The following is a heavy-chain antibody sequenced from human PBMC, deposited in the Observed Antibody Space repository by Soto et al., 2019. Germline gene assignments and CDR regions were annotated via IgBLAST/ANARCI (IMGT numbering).Heavy chain of an antibody. V-gene: IGHV3-33*01. CDR2: IWYDGSNK. CDR1: GFTFSSYG. CDR3: ARGWLGYSYGCFDY. J-gene: IGHJ4*02. D-gene: IGHD5-18*01. Sequence: QVQLVESGGGVVQPGRSLRLSCAASGFTFSSYGMHWVRQAPGKGLEWVAVIWYDGSNKYYADSVKGRFTISRDNSKNTLYLQMNSLRADATAVYYCARGWLGYSYGCFDYWGQGTLVTVSS.